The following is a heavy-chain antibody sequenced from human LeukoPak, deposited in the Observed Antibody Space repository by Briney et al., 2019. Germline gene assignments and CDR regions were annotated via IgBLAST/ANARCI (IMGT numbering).Heavy chain of an antibody. CDR3: ARGRYSSGWYLGLHTNMDV. V-gene: IGHV4-34*01. D-gene: IGHD6-19*01. CDR1: GGSFRGYY. Sequence: SETLSLICAVYGGSFRGYYWSWLREPPGKGLEWIGEINHSGSTNYNPSLKSRVTISVDTSKNQFSLKLSSVTAADTAVYYWARGRYSSGWYLGLHTNMDVWGKGTTVTVSS. J-gene: IGHJ6*03. CDR2: INHSGST.